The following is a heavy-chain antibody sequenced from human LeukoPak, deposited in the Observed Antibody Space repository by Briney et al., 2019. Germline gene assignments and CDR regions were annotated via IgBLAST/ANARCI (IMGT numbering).Heavy chain of an antibody. V-gene: IGHV1-2*06. CDR2: INPNNGGT. CDR1: GYNFIGYY. J-gene: IGHJ4*02. D-gene: IGHD3-22*01. CDR3: AREGERSGYQPFDY. Sequence: ASVKVSCKPSGYNFIGYYIHWVRQAPGQGLEWMERINPNNGGTNYAQRFQGRVTMTRDTSISTAYMDLSSLGSDDTAVYYCAREGERSGYQPFDYWGQGTLVTVSS.